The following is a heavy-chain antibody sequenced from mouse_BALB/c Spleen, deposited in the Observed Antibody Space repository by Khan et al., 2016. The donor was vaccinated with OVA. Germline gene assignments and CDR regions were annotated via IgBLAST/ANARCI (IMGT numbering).Heavy chain of an antibody. J-gene: IGHJ2*01. V-gene: IGHV1-87*01. CDR2: LYPGDGDA. CDR3: SRGGITTGYFDY. D-gene: IGHD1-1*01. Sequence: QVQLQQSGAELARPGASVKLSCKASGYTFTSYWMQWVKQRPGQGLEGIGTLYPGDGDARYTQKFKGKATLTADKSSSTAYMQLIGLASEDSAVYYWSRGGITTGYFDYWGQGTTLTGTS. CDR1: GYTFTSYW.